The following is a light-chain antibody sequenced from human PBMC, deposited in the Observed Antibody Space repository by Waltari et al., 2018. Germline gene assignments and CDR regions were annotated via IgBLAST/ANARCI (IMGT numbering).Light chain of an antibody. CDR1: SSNIGSNT. Sequence: QSVLTQPPSASGTPGQRVTISCSGSSSNIGSNTVNWYQQRPGTAPKLLIYSNNQRPSGVADRCSGSKSGTSASLAIRGLQSEDEADEYCAAWDDSLNAWVFGGGTKLTVL. CDR2: SNN. J-gene: IGLJ3*02. CDR3: AAWDDSLNAWV. V-gene: IGLV1-44*01.